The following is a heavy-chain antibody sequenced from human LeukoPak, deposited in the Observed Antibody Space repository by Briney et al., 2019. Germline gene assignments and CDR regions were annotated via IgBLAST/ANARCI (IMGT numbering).Heavy chain of an antibody. CDR3: AREGSYCVGGDCYSFDF. CDR2: MHPGNGNT. V-gene: IGHV1-2*02. CDR1: GYRFISNY. D-gene: IGHD2-21*02. J-gene: IGHJ4*02. Sequence: GASVKVSCKASGYRFISNYIQWVRQAPGLGPEWIGWMHPGNGNTRYAEKFQGRVTMTRDTSINTAYMDLSSPRSDDTAVYYCAREGSYCVGGDCYSFDFWGQGTLITVSS.